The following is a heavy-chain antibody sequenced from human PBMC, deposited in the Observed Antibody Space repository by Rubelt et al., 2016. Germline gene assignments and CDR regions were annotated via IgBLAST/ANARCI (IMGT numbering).Heavy chain of an antibody. V-gene: IGHV3-73*01. CDR1: GFTFSGSA. CDR2: IRSKANSYAT. CDR3: ARGRNWGQKDAFDI. J-gene: IGHJ3*02. Sequence: SGGGLVQPGGSLKLSCAASGFTFSGSAMHWVRQASGKGLEWVGRIRSKANSYATAYAASVKGRFTISRDDSKNTAYLQMNSLKTEDTAVYYCARGRNWGQKDAFDIWGQGTMVTVSS. D-gene: IGHD7-27*01.